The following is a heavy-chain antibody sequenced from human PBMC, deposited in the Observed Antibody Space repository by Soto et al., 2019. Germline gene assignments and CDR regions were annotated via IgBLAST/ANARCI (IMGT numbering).Heavy chain of an antibody. Sequence: PGGSLRLSCAASGFTFSSYAMTWVRQAPGKGLEWVSAISGSGGSTYYADSVKGRFTISRDNSKSTLYLQMNSLRAEDTAVYYRASPPVSDYYYYYYMDVWGKGTTVTVSS. V-gene: IGHV3-23*01. J-gene: IGHJ6*03. CDR1: GFTFSSYA. CDR2: ISGSGGST. CDR3: ASPPVSDYYYYYYMDV.